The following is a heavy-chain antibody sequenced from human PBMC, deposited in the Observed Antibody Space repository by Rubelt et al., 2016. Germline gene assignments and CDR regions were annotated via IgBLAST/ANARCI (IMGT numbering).Heavy chain of an antibody. D-gene: IGHD3-10*01. CDR3: ARVSGYYGSGSYYFDY. CDR2: IYYSGST. CDR1: GGSISSSSYY. V-gene: IGHV4-39*07. J-gene: IGHJ4*02. Sequence: QLQLQESGPGLVKPSETLSLTCTVSGGSISSSSYYWGWIRQPPGKGLEWIGSIYYSGSTYYNPSLKSRVTISVDTSKNQFSLKLSSVTAADTAVYYCARVSGYYGSGSYYFDYWGQGTLVTVSS.